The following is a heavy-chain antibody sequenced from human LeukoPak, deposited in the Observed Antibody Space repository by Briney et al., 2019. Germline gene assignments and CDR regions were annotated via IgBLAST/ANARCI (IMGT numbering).Heavy chain of an antibody. CDR1: GFTFSSYS. Sequence: PGGSLRLSCAASGFTFSSYSMNWVRQAPGKGLEWVSSISSSSSYIYYADSVKGRFTISRDNAKNSLYLQMNSLRAEDTAVYYCARDLEYCSSTSCFSLDAFDIWGQGTMVTVSS. J-gene: IGHJ3*02. CDR3: ARDLEYCSSTSCFSLDAFDI. V-gene: IGHV3-21*01. D-gene: IGHD2-2*01. CDR2: ISSSSSYI.